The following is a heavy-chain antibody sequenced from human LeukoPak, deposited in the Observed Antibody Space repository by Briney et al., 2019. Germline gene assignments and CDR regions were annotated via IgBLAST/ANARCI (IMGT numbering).Heavy chain of an antibody. J-gene: IGHJ4*02. Sequence: SETLSLTCTVSGGSISSSSYYWGWVRQPPGKGLEWIGTIYYSGSTYYNPSLKSRVTISVDTSKNQFSLKLSSVTAADTAVYFCARGFRGDNFDYWGQGTLVTVSS. CDR1: GGSISSSSYY. D-gene: IGHD7-27*01. CDR3: ARGFRGDNFDY. CDR2: IYYSGST. V-gene: IGHV4-39*07.